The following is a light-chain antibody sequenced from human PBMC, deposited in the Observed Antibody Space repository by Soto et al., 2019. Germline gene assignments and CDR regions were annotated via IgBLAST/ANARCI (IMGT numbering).Light chain of an antibody. V-gene: IGKV3-15*01. CDR1: QNFGSTY. Sequence: EVVLTHSPDTLSLSPCERATLSCRASQNFGSTYLAWYQQKPGQAPRLLIYGASTRATGIPARFSGSGSGTEFTLTISGLQSEDFAVYYCQQYSIWRTFGQGTKVDIK. CDR2: GAS. J-gene: IGKJ1*01. CDR3: QQYSIWRT.